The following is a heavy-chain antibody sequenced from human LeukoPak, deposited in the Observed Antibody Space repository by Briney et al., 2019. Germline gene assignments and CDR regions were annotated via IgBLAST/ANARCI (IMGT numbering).Heavy chain of an antibody. CDR3: ARDSAAHGGY. V-gene: IGHV3-7*03. D-gene: IGHD6-25*01. Sequence: GGSLRLSCVVSEFNFGNYWMSWVRQTPGKGLEWVANINQDGSDRYYVDSVKGRFIISRDNAKNSLYLQMNGLRDEDTAVYYCARDSAAHGGYWGQGTPVIVSS. J-gene: IGHJ4*02. CDR1: EFNFGNYW. CDR2: INQDGSDR.